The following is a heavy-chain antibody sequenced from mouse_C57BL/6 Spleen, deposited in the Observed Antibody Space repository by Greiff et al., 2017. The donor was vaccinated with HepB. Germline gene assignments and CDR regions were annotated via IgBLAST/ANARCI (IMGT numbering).Heavy chain of an antibody. V-gene: IGHV1-52*01. D-gene: IGHD4-1*01. CDR2: IDPSDSET. CDR1: GYTFTSYW. J-gene: IGHJ3*01. Sequence: VQLQQPGAELVRPGSSVKLSCKASGYTFTSYWMHWVKQRPIQGLEWIGNIDPSDSETHYNQKFKDKATLTVDKSSSTAYMQLSSLTSEDSAVYYGARLGTGGFYAYWGQGTLVTVSA. CDR3: ARLGTGGFYAY.